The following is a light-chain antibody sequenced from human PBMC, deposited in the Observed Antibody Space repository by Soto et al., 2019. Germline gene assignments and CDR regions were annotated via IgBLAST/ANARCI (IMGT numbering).Light chain of an antibody. V-gene: IGKV1-9*01. CDR2: AAS. Sequence: DIPLTQYPSFLSASVGDRVTITCRASQVINNYLAWYKQKPGRPPKLLIYAASTLPIGVPSRFSGSGSGPEFTLTINTLHPEHFATYYCHLLSTSRLYTFGQVTRLDTK. J-gene: IGKJ2*01. CDR1: QVINNY. CDR3: HLLSTSRLYT.